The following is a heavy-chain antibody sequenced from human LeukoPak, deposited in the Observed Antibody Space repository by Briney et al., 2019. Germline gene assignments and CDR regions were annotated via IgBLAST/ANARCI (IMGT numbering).Heavy chain of an antibody. CDR2: ISGNSGNT. CDR3: AREEGGSHFDY. CDR1: GFTFSSYA. D-gene: IGHD3-16*01. J-gene: IGHJ4*02. V-gene: IGHV3-23*01. Sequence: GGSLRLSCAASGFTFSSYAMSWVRQAPGMGLEWVSAISGNSGNTHYADSVKGRFTISRDNAKNSLYLQMNSLRAEDTAVYYCAREEGGSHFDYWGQGTLVTVSS.